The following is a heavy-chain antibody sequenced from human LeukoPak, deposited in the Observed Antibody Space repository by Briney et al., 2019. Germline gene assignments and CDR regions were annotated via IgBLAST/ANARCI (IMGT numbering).Heavy chain of an antibody. V-gene: IGHV4-38-2*02. CDR2: IYHCGST. CDR3: ERERSSSSDY. CDR1: GYSISSGYC. J-gene: IGHJ4*02. D-gene: IGHD6-6*01. Sequence: PSETLSLTCAVSGYSISSGYCWGWIRQPPGKGLEWIGRIYHCGSTYYNPSLKSRVTISEDTSKNQFSLKLSSVTATDAAIYYCERERSSSSDYWGQGTLVTVSS.